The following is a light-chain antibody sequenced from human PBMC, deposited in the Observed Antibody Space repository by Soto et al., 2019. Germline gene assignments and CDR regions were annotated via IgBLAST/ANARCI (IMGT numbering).Light chain of an antibody. CDR1: ERVRSNY. V-gene: IGKV3-20*01. CDR3: QQYRSSPLT. Sequence: EIVLTQSPGTLSLSPGERATLSCRASERVRSNYLAWYQQKPGQAPRLLIYGASSRATGIPDRFSGSGSGTDFTLTISRLKPEDLAVYYCQQYRSSPLTFGGGTKVEIK. CDR2: GAS. J-gene: IGKJ4*01.